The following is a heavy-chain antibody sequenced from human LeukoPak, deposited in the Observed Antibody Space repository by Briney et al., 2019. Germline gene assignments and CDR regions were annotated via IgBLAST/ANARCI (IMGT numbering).Heavy chain of an antibody. CDR1: GGSFSGYY. J-gene: IGHJ4*02. CDR3: ARASYVAAAHFDY. D-gene: IGHD6-13*01. Sequence: SETLSLTCAVYGGSFSGYYWSWIRQPPGKGLEWIGEINHSGSTNYNPSLKGRVTMSVDTSKSQFSLKLSTVTAADTAEYYCARASYVAAAHFDYWGQGTLVTVSS. V-gene: IGHV4-34*01. CDR2: INHSGST.